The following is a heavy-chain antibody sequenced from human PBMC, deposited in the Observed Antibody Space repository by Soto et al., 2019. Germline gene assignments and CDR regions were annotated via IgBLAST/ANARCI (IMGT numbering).Heavy chain of an antibody. CDR2: ISSSSSYI. V-gene: IGHV3-21*01. Sequence: PGGSLRLSCAASGFTFSSYSMNWVRQAPGKGLEWVSSISSSSSYIYYADSVKGRFTISRDNAKNSLYLQMNSLRAEDTAVYYCARETGITIFGVVIKTSDYYYGMDVWGQGTTVTVSS. CDR1: GFTFSSYS. J-gene: IGHJ6*02. CDR3: ARETGITIFGVVIKTSDYYYGMDV. D-gene: IGHD3-3*01.